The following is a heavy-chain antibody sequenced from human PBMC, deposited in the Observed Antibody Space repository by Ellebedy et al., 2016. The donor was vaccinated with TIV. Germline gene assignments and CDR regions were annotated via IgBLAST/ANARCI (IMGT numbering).Heavy chain of an antibody. CDR1: GFTFSSYA. Sequence: GESLKISXAASGFTFSSYAMHWVRQAPGKGLEWVAIISRDGTNKYFADSVKGRFTISRDNSKNTLYLEMNSLRTEDTAVYYCVRAPRGQYYFDYWGQGTLVTVSS. D-gene: IGHD5-12*01. J-gene: IGHJ4*02. CDR3: VRAPRGQYYFDY. CDR2: ISRDGTNK. V-gene: IGHV3-30-3*01.